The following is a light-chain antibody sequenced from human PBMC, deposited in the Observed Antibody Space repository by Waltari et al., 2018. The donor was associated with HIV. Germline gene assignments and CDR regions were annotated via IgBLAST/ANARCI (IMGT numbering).Light chain of an antibody. CDR3: ATWDASLGGSYV. V-gene: IGLV1-47*01. CDR2: RSN. CDR1: TSNVGSNF. J-gene: IGLJ1*01. Sequence: QSVLTQPPSASGTPGQRVTISCSGTTSNVGSNFVSWYQQLPGTAPKLLILRSNQRSSGVPARFSVSKAGGSVSRASSGLRSEDEGDYYCATWDASLGGSYVFGTGTTVSVL.